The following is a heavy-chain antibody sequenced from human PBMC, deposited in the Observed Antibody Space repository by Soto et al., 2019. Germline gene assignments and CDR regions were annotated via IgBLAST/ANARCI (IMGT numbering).Heavy chain of an antibody. CDR1: GYSFTSYW. CDR2: IDPSDPYT. D-gene: IGHD2-2*02. Sequence: PGESLKISCKGSGYSFTSYWISWVRQMPGKGLEWMGRIDPSDPYTNYSPSFQGHVTISADKSISTAYLQWSSLKASDTAMYYCARRDCSSTSCYRDNYYYGMDVWGQGTTVTVSS. J-gene: IGHJ6*02. V-gene: IGHV5-10-1*01. CDR3: ARRDCSSTSCYRDNYYYGMDV.